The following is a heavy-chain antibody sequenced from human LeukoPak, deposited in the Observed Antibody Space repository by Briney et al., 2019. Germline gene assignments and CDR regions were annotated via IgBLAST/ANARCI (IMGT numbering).Heavy chain of an antibody. J-gene: IGHJ5*02. CDR1: GYTFTGYY. CDR3: ARADPTTYYYGSGSWFDP. CDR2: INRNSGGT. V-gene: IGHV1-2*02. D-gene: IGHD3-10*01. Sequence: ASVKVSCKASGYTFTGYYMHWVRQAPGQGLEWMGWINRNSGGTNYAQKFQGRVTMTRDTSISTAYMELSRLRSDDTAVYYCARADPTTYYYGSGSWFDPWGQGTLVTVSS.